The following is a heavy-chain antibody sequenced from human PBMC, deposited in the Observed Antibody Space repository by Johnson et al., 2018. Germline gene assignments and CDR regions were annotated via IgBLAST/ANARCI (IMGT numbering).Heavy chain of an antibody. CDR2: ISWNSGSI. CDR3: AVSSSSQFMGDFQH. V-gene: IGHV3-9*01. Sequence: VQLVESGGGLVQPGRSLRLSCAASGFTFDDYAMHWVRQAPGKGLEWVSGISWNSGSIGYADSVKGRFTISRDNAKNSLYLQMNSLRAEDTALYYCAVSSSSQFMGDFQHWGQGTLVTVSS. CDR1: GFTFDDYA. D-gene: IGHD2-2*01. J-gene: IGHJ1*01.